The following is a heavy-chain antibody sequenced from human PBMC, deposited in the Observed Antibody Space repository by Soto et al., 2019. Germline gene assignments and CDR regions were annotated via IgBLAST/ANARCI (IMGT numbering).Heavy chain of an antibody. D-gene: IGHD3-3*01. V-gene: IGHV4-4*07. CDR1: GGPMSNYY. CDR3: ARGQRFSDWFDP. CDR2: VYSSGST. J-gene: IGHJ5*02. Sequence: SETLSLTFTVSGGPMSNYYWTWIRQTPGKGLEWIGRVYSSGSTKYNPALQSRVTMSLDTSKKQFSLRLTSVTAADTAVYYCARGQRFSDWFDPWGQGTLVTVS.